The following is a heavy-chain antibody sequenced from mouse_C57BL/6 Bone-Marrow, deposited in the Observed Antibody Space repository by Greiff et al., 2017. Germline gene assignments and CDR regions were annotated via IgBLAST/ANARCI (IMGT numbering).Heavy chain of an antibody. CDR1: GFTFSSYG. D-gene: IGHD1-1*01. CDR3: ARRARGGYGSSFFAY. Sequence: EVQGVESGGDLVKPGGSLKLSCAASGFTFSSYGMSWVRQTPDKRLEWVATISSGGSYTYYPASVKGRFTISSDNAKNTLYLQMSSLKSEDTAMXYCARRARGGYGSSFFAYWGQGTLVTVSA. J-gene: IGHJ3*01. CDR2: ISSGGSYT. V-gene: IGHV5-6*01.